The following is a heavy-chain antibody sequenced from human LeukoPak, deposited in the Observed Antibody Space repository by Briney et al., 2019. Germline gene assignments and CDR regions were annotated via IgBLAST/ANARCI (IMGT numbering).Heavy chain of an antibody. Sequence: PGGSLRLSCAASGFTFDDYAMHWVRQAPGKGLEWVSIISGDGGSTYYADSVKGRFTISRDNSKNSLYLQMNSLRTEDTALYYCAKTTSGWVNHDAFDIWGQGTMVTVSS. J-gene: IGHJ3*02. CDR2: ISGDGGST. D-gene: IGHD6-19*01. CDR1: GFTFDDYA. CDR3: AKTTSGWVNHDAFDI. V-gene: IGHV3-43*02.